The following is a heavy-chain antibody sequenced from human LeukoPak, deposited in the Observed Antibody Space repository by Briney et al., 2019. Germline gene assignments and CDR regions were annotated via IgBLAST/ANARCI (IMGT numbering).Heavy chain of an antibody. J-gene: IGHJ4*02. Sequence: GASVKVSCKASGYTFTRYYMHWVRQAPGQGLEWMGIINPSGGSTSYAQKFRGRVTMTRDTSTSTVYMELSSLRSEDTAVYYCARSRPGYSYAIPAFPFDYWGQGTLVTVSS. V-gene: IGHV1-46*01. CDR1: GYTFTRYY. CDR2: INPSGGST. D-gene: IGHD5-18*01. CDR3: ARSRPGYSYAIPAFPFDY.